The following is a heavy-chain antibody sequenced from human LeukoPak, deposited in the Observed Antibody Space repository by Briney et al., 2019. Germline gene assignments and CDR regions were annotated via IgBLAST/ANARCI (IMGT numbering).Heavy chain of an antibody. J-gene: IGHJ4*02. CDR3: ARALGRSKSLHYLDY. CDR2: LSFDGTNT. D-gene: IGHD3-10*01. V-gene: IGHV3-30*04. Sequence: GGSLRLSCAVSGFTFTSYPMSWVRQTPGKGLEWVALLSFDGTNTIYADSVKGRFTISRDNSKDTLSLQINSLRTEDTAIYYCARALGRSKSLHYLDYWGQGTPVTVSS. CDR1: GFTFTSYP.